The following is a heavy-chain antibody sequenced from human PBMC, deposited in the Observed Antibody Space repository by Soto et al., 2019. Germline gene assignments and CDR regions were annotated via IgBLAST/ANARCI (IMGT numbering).Heavy chain of an antibody. Sequence: SETLSLTCTVSGGSISSGGYYWSWIRQHPGKGLEWIGYIYHSGSTYYNPSLKSRVTISVDRSKNQFSLKLSSVTAADTAVYYCARVDGDLKLDYWGRGTLVTVSS. J-gene: IGHJ4*02. CDR2: IYHSGST. CDR1: GGSISSGGYY. D-gene: IGHD4-17*01. V-gene: IGHV4-30-2*01. CDR3: ARVDGDLKLDY.